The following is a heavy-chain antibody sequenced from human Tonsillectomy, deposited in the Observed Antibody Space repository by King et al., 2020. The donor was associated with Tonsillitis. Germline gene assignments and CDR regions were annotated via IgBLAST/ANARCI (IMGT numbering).Heavy chain of an antibody. CDR1: GGSISSSSYY. J-gene: IGHJ6*03. CDR2: IYYSGST. V-gene: IGHV4-39*01. Sequence: QLQLQESGPGLVKPSETLSLTCTVSGGSISSSSYYWGWIRQPPGKGLEGIGSIYYSGSTYYNPSLKSRVTISVYTSKNQFSLKLSSVSAADTAVYYCAGPDIVVVPSDYMDVWGKGTTVTVSS. D-gene: IGHD2-2*01. CDR3: AGPDIVVVPSDYMDV.